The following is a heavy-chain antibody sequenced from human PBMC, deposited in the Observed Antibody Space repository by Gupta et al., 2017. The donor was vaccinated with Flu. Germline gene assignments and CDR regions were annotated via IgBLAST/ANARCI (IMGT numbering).Heavy chain of an antibody. V-gene: IGHV4-39*01. J-gene: IGHJ3*02. D-gene: IGHD4-23*01. CDR1: GGSMTSPSYF. CDR3: ARQRNYAGNSGCFDI. Sequence: QLQLQESGPGLVKPSETLSLTCTVPGGSMTSPSYFWGRIRQSPGKGLELIGSIYHSGNTFYNPSLKSRVSISVDTSKNHFSLRLTSVTAADTAVYYCARQRNYAGNSGCFDIWGPGTVVTVSS. CDR2: IYHSGNT.